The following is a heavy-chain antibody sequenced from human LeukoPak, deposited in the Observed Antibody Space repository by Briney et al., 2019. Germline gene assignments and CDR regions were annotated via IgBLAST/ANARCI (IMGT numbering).Heavy chain of an antibody. J-gene: IGHJ5*02. CDR1: GGSITNYN. CDR2: ISDSGST. CDR3: ARRRVGDLTVGSDTWFDP. D-gene: IGHD2-21*01. Sequence: SETLSLTCTVSGGSITNYNWNWIRQPPGKGLEWIGYISDSGSTNYNPSLQSRVTISVDTSKNQFSLKLSSVTASGTGVYYCARRRVGDLTVGSDTWFDPWGQGALVTVSS. V-gene: IGHV4-59*08.